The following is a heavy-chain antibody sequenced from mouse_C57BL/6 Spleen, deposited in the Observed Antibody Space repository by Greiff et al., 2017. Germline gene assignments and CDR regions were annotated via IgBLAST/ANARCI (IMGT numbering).Heavy chain of an antibody. CDR3: ARGYGSRDYYAMDY. Sequence: EVQLQQSGPVLVKPGASVKMSCKASGYTFTDYYMNWVKQSHGKSLEWIGVINPYNGGTSYNQKFKGKATLTVDKSSSTAYMELNSLTSEDSAVYYCARGYGSRDYYAMDYWGQGTSVTVSS. CDR2: INPYNGGT. V-gene: IGHV1-19*01. D-gene: IGHD1-1*01. CDR1: GYTFTDYY. J-gene: IGHJ4*01.